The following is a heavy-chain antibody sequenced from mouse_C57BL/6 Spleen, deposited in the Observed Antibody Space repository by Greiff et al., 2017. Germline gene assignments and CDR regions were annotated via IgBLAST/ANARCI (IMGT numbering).Heavy chain of an antibody. Sequence: EVKLQESGPELVKSGASVKISCKASGYSFTDYNMNWVKQSNGKSLEWIGVINPNYGTTSYNQKFKGKATLTVDQSSSTAYMQLSSLTSEESAVYYCGRDWEDYYGSSYGWFACWGKGTLVTVSA. D-gene: IGHD1-1*01. CDR3: GRDWEDYYGSSYGWFAC. J-gene: IGHJ3*01. CDR2: INPNYGTT. CDR1: GYSFTDYN. V-gene: IGHV1-39*01.